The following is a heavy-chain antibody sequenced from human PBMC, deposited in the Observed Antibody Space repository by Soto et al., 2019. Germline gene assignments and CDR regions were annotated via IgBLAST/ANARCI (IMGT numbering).Heavy chain of an antibody. D-gene: IGHD3-10*01. V-gene: IGHV4-34*01. CDR2: INHSGST. CDR3: ARGSNTPSMVRGAPDY. J-gene: IGHJ4*02. Sequence: SETLSLTCAVYGGSFSGYYWSWIRQPPGKGLEWIGEINHSGSTNYNPSLKSRVTISVDTSKNQFSLKLSSVTAADTAVYYCARGSNTPSMVRGAPDYWGPGTLVTVSS. CDR1: GGSFSGYY.